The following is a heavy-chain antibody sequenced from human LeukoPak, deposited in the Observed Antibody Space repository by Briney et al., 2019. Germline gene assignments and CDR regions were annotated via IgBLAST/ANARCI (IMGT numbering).Heavy chain of an antibody. Sequence: GGSLRLSCAASGFTFSDYYMSWIRQAPGKGLEWVSSTFQGGGEIHYADSVRGRFTISRDNSRSTLFLQMNSLRGEDTAIYYCATYRQVMLPFESWGQGTLVTVSS. J-gene: IGHJ4*02. CDR3: ATYRQVMLPFES. V-gene: IGHV3-11*01. CDR1: GFTFSDYY. CDR2: TFQGGGEI. D-gene: IGHD5-18*01.